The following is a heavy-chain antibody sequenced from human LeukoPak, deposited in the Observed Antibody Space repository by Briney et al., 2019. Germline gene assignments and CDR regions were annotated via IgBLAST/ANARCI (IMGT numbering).Heavy chain of an antibody. CDR1: GGTFSSYA. Sequence: SVKVSFKASGGTFSSYAISWVRQAPGQGLEWMGGIIPIFGTANYAQKFQGRVTITADESTSTAYMELSSLRSEDAAVYYCARVVAAAEFDYWGQGTPVTVSS. CDR3: ARVVAAAEFDY. V-gene: IGHV1-69*13. CDR2: IIPIFGTA. D-gene: IGHD6-13*01. J-gene: IGHJ4*02.